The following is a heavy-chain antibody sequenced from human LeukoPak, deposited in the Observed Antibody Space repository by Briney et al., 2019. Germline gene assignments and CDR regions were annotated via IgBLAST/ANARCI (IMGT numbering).Heavy chain of an antibody. D-gene: IGHD2-21*02. J-gene: IGHJ6*02. V-gene: IGHV3-53*01. CDR3: ATLLFGGRIRGYYYYYGMDV. CDR1: GFTVSSNY. CDR2: IYSGGST. Sequence: PGGSLRLSCAASGFTVSSNYMSWVRQAPGKGLEWVSVIYSGGSTYYADSVKGRFTISRDNSKNTLYLQMNSLRAEDTAVYYCATLLFGGRIRGYYYYYGMDVWGQGTTVTVSS.